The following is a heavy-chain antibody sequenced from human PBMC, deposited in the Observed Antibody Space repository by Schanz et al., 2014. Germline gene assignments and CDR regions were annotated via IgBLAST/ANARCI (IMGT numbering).Heavy chain of an antibody. V-gene: IGHV1-18*04. CDR2: ISGYNGDT. J-gene: IGHJ6*02. CDR3: VRDAGWAFGDYHGMDV. D-gene: IGHD3-10*01. Sequence: QVQLVQSGAEVKKPGASVKVSCKASGYTFTSYYMHWVRQAPGQGLEWMGWISGYNGDTNYAPKLQDRVTMTTDTSTGITSLELRNLKSDDTAVYYCVRDAGWAFGDYHGMDVWGQGTSVTVSS. CDR1: GYTFTSYY.